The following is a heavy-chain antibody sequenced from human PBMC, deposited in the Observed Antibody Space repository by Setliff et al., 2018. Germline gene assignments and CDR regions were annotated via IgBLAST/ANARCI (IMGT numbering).Heavy chain of an antibody. Sequence: SVKVSCKASGFTFTSSAMQWVRQARGQRLEWIGWIVVGSGNTNYAQKFQERVTITRDMSTSTAYMELSSLRSEDTAVYYCAADTSYDSSGSSYYYYMDFWGKGTTVTVSS. V-gene: IGHV1-58*02. CDR2: IVVGSGNT. J-gene: IGHJ6*03. D-gene: IGHD3-22*01. CDR3: AADTSYDSSGSSYYYYMDF. CDR1: GFTFTSSA.